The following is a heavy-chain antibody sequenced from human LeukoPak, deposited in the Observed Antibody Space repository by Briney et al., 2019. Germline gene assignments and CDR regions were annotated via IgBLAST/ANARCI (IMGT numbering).Heavy chain of an antibody. CDR2: ISAYNGNT. CDR1: GYTFTSYG. V-gene: IGHV1-18*01. CDR3: AAGVLRFLEWLSPFDY. D-gene: IGHD3-3*01. Sequence: ASVKVSCKASGYTFTSYGISWVRQAPGQGLEWMGWISAYNGNTNYAQKLQSRVTMTTDTSTSTAYMELRSLRSDDTAVYYCAAGVLRFLEWLSPFDYWGQGTLVTVSS. J-gene: IGHJ4*02.